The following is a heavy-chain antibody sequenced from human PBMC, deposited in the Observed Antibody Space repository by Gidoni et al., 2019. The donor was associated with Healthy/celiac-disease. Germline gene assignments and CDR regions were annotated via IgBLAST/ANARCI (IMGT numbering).Heavy chain of an antibody. CDR2: ISWNSGSI. D-gene: IGHD6-19*01. V-gene: IGHV3-9*01. CDR3: AKDVGYSSGWGYFDY. J-gene: IGHJ4*02. CDR1: GFTFDDYA. Sequence: EVQLVESGGGLVQPGRSLRLSCAASGFTFDDYAMPWVRQAPGKGLEWVSGISWNSGSIGYADSGKGRFTISRDNAKNSLYLKMNSLRAEDTALYYCAKDVGYSSGWGYFDYWGQGTLVTVSS.